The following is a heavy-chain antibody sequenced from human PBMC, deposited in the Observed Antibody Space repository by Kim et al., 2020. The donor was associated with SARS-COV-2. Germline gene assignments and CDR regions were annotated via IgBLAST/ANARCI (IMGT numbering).Heavy chain of an antibody. V-gene: IGHV1-69*13. D-gene: IGHD1-26*01. CDR3: ARVGVGGSYWSYFVY. Sequence: SVKVSCKASGGTFSSYAISWVRQAPGQGLEWTGGIIPIFGTANYAQKFQGRVTITADESTSTAYMELSSLRSEDTAVYYCARVGVGGSYWSYFVYWGQGALVTVSS. CDR2: IIPIFGTA. J-gene: IGHJ4*02. CDR1: GGTFSSYA.